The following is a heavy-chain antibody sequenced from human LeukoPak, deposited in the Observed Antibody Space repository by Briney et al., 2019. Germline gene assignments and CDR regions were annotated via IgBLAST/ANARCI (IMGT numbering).Heavy chain of an antibody. Sequence: PGGSLRLSCAASGFTFSYAWMSWVRQAPGKGLEWVGRIGRKTDGGTTDYAAPVKGRFSISRDDSEDTLYLHMNSLKTEDTAVYYCNTVGDGYNKAYSWGQGTLVTVSS. CDR3: NTVGDGYNKAYS. J-gene: IGHJ4*02. V-gene: IGHV3-15*04. CDR2: IGRKTDGGTT. D-gene: IGHD5-24*01. CDR1: GFTFSYAW.